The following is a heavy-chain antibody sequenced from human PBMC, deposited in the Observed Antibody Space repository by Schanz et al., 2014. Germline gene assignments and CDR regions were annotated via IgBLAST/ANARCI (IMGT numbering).Heavy chain of an antibody. D-gene: IGHD2-15*01. Sequence: QVQLVQSGAEVKKPGASVKVSCKASGYTFTNYYIHWVRQAPGQGLEWMGIVNPGGGSTSVAQRFQSRVTLNRGASTGTAYLGLTRLRFEDTAVYYCARGSLAGYVALLMAANDYWGQGTLLAVSS. V-gene: IGHV1-46*01. CDR3: ARGSLAGYVALLMAANDY. J-gene: IGHJ4*02. CDR2: VNPGGGST. CDR1: GYTFTNYY.